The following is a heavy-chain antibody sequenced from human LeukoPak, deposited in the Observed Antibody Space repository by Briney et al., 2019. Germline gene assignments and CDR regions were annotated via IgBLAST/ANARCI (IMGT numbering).Heavy chain of an antibody. V-gene: IGHV3-30*18. CDR2: ISYDGSNK. J-gene: IGHJ6*02. CDR1: GFTFSSYG. Sequence: GRSLRLSCAASGFTFSSYGMHWVRQAPGKGPEWVAVISYDGSNKYYADSVEGRFTISRDNSKNTLYLQMNSLRAEDTAVYYCAKVCDPSSGYIVVVTALWYGMDVWGQGTTVTVSS. CDR3: AKVCDPSSGYIVVVTALWYGMDV. D-gene: IGHD2-21*02.